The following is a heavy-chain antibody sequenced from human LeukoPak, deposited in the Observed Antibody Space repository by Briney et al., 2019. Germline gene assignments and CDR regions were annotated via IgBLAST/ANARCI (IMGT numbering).Heavy chain of an antibody. Sequence: GGSLRLSCAASGFTFSSYAMNWVRQAPGKGLEWVSVISGSGGSTDYADSVKGRFTISRDNSKNTLYLQMNSLRAEDTAVYYCAKDLYYDSSGYPWVFDIWGQGTMVTVSS. CDR1: GFTFSSYA. V-gene: IGHV3-23*01. CDR3: AKDLYYDSSGYPWVFDI. D-gene: IGHD3-22*01. CDR2: ISGSGGST. J-gene: IGHJ3*02.